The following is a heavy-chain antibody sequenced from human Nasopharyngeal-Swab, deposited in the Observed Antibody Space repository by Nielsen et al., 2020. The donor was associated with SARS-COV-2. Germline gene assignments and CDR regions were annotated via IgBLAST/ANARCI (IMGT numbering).Heavy chain of an antibody. J-gene: IGHJ3*02. Sequence: GESLKISCAASGFTFSSYSMNWVRQAPGKGLEWVSSISSSSSYIYYADSVKGRFTISRDNAKNSLYLQMNSLRAEDTAVYYCAMAAAAPDAFDICGQGTMVTVSS. V-gene: IGHV3-21*01. CDR3: AMAAAAPDAFDI. CDR2: ISSSSSYI. CDR1: GFTFSSYS. D-gene: IGHD6-13*01.